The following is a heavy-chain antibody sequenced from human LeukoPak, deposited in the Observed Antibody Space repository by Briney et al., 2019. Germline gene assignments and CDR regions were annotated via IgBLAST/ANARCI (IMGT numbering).Heavy chain of an antibody. J-gene: IGHJ4*02. CDR2: ISSSSSYI. CDR3: ARGLGVATFLFGY. D-gene: IGHD5-12*01. V-gene: IGHV3-21*01. CDR1: GFTFSDYW. Sequence: PGGSLRLSCAASGFTFSDYWMGWVRQAPGKGLEWVSSISSSSSYIYYADSVKGRFTISRDNAKNSLYLQMNSLRAEDTAVYYCARGLGVATFLFGYWGQGTLVTVSS.